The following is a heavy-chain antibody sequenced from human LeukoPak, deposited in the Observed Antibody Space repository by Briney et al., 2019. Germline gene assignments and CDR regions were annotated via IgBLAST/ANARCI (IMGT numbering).Heavy chain of an antibody. J-gene: IGHJ3*02. CDR1: GFTFSDRY. CDR3: ARVLAATPNAFDI. D-gene: IGHD2-15*01. Sequence: TGGSLRLSCAASGFTFSDRYMDWVRQAPGKGLEWVGRSRNKANGYTTEYAASVKGRFTISRDGAKNSLYLQMNSLKTGDTAVYYCARVLAATPNAFDIWGQGTMVTVSS. V-gene: IGHV3-72*01. CDR2: SRNKANGYTT.